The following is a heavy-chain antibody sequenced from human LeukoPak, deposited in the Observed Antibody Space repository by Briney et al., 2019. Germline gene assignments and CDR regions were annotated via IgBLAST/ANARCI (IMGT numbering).Heavy chain of an antibody. V-gene: IGHV3-30*18. CDR2: ISYDGSNK. CDR1: GFTFSSYG. CDR3: AKDEGYYYDSSGYYYVY. J-gene: IGHJ4*02. Sequence: PGGSLRLSCAASGFTFSSYGMHWVRQAPGKGLEWVAVISYDGSNKYYADSVKGRFTISRDNSKNTLYLQMYSLRAEDTAVYYCAKDEGYYYDSSGYYYVYWGQGTLVTVSS. D-gene: IGHD3-22*01.